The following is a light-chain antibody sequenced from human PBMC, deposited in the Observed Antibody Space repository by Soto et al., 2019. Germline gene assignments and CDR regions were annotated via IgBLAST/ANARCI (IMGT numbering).Light chain of an antibody. J-gene: IGKJ4*01. Sequence: VLTQSPGTLSLSPGERATLSCRASQSVTSTYLAWYQQKPGQAPRLLIYEASNRATGIPARFSGSGSGADFTLTISSLEPEDFALYYCQQRINWPLTFGGGTKVDIK. CDR1: QSVTSTY. CDR3: QQRINWPLT. CDR2: EAS. V-gene: IGKV3-11*01.